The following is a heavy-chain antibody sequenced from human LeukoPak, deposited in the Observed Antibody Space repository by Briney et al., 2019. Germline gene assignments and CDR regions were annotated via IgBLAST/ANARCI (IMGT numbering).Heavy chain of an antibody. D-gene: IGHD3-22*01. CDR3: AKDYQPLYYYDSSGYTGAYYFDY. J-gene: IGHJ4*02. CDR1: GFTFSSYA. CDR2: ISGSGGST. V-gene: IGHV3-23*01. Sequence: PGGSLRLSCAASGFTFSSYAMSWVRQAPGKGLEWVSAISGSGGSTYYADSVKGRFTISRDNSKNTLYLQMNSLRAEDTAVYYCAKDYQPLYYYDSSGYTGAYYFDYWGQGTLVTVSS.